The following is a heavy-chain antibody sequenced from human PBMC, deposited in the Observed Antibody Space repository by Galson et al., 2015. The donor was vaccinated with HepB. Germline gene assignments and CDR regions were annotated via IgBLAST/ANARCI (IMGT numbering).Heavy chain of an antibody. CDR1: GFTVSSHY. Sequence: SLRLSCAASGFTVSSHYMSWVRQAPGKGLEWVSVIYRGGGTDYADSVKDRFTISRDNSKNTLYLQMNSLRAEDTAVYYCARGYYGDYLNAFDIWGQGTMVTVSS. J-gene: IGHJ3*02. CDR3: ARGYYGDYLNAFDI. CDR2: IYRGGGT. D-gene: IGHD4-17*01. V-gene: IGHV3-53*01.